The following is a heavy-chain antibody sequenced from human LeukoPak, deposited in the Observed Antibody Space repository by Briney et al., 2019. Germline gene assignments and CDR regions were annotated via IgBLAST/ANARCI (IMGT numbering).Heavy chain of an antibody. V-gene: IGHV4-59*01. Sequence: PSETLSLTCTVSGGSISSYYWSWIRQPPGKGLEWIGYIYYSGSTNYNPSLKSRVTISVDTSKNQFSLKLSSVTAADTAVYYCARSSGWPYYYYYMDVWGKGTTVTISS. D-gene: IGHD6-19*01. J-gene: IGHJ6*03. CDR3: ARSSGWPYYYYYMDV. CDR1: GGSISSYY. CDR2: IYYSGST.